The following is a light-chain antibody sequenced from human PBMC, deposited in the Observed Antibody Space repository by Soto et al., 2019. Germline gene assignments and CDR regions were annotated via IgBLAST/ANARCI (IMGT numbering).Light chain of an antibody. CDR3: QQYNSFTWT. Sequence: DIQMTQSPSTLSGSVGDRVTITCRASQTISSWLAWYQQRPGKAPKLLIYDVSSLESGVSSRFSGSGSGTEFTLTISSLQPDDVATYYCQQYNSFTWTFGQGTKVDIK. CDR2: DVS. J-gene: IGKJ1*01. CDR1: QTISSW. V-gene: IGKV1-5*01.